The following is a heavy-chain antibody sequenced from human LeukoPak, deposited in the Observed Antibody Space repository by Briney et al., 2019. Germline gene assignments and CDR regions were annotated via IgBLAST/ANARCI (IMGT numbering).Heavy chain of an antibody. V-gene: IGHV4-39*01. CDR2: IYYSGST. CDR1: GGSISSSGYY. CDR3: ARHFDFWSGPSSPDAFDI. J-gene: IGHJ3*02. D-gene: IGHD3-3*01. Sequence: SSETLSLTCTVSGGSISSSGYYWGWVRQPPGKGLEWIGSIYYSGSTYYNPSLKSRVTISVDTSKNQFSLKLSSVTAADTAVYYCARHFDFWSGPSSPDAFDIWGQGTMVTVSS.